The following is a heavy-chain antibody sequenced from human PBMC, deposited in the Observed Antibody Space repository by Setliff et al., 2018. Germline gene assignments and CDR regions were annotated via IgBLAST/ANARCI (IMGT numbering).Heavy chain of an antibody. V-gene: IGHV3-23*01. CDR2: ISYSDIT. J-gene: IGHJ3*02. CDR3: VRDDADNYDAFDN. CDR1: GFTFSTYA. D-gene: IGHD3-22*01. Sequence: GGSLRLSCAASGFTFSTYAMNWVRQAPGKGLEWVSGISYSDITDYADSVKGRFTISRDNSKNTLYLQMNGLRADDTGVYYCVRDDADNYDAFDNWGQGTLVTVSS.